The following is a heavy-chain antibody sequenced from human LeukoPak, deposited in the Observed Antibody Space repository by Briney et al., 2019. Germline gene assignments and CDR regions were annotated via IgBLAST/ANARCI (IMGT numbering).Heavy chain of an antibody. Sequence: PGGFLRLSCAASVYTFSNYSMHWVRQTPCKGREWLVLISSDGSKNIYEDPVKGRFTVSRDNSKNTLYLQMNSLRAEDTAVYYCVKGLVQTTMSYSVDYWGQGALVTVSS. J-gene: IGHJ4*02. CDR3: VKGLVQTTMSYSVDY. V-gene: IGHV3-30*18. CDR2: ISSDGSKN. D-gene: IGHD1-1*01. CDR1: VYTFSNYS.